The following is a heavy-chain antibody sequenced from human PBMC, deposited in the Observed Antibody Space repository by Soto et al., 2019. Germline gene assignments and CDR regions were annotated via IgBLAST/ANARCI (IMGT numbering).Heavy chain of an antibody. Sequence: EVQLVESGGGLVQPGGSLRLSCAASGFSISDCSMNWVRRAPGKGLEWISYISTNNAAIYYADSVKGRFTISRDNAKNSLYLQINSMRAEVTALYYCASVLGSRRSGSYPSYWGQGTLVTVSS. CDR1: GFSISDCS. CDR3: ASVLGSRRSGSYPSY. J-gene: IGHJ4*02. CDR2: ISTNNAAI. V-gene: IGHV3-48*01. D-gene: IGHD3-10*01.